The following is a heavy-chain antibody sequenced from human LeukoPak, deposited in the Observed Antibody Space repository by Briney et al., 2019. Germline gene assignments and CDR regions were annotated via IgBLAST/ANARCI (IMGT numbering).Heavy chain of an antibody. D-gene: IGHD6-6*01. V-gene: IGHV4-34*01. CDR2: INHSGST. Sequence: SETLSLTCAVYGGSFSGYYWSWIRQPPGKGLEWIGGINHSGSTNYNPSLKSRVTISVDTSKNQFSLKLSSVTAADTAVYYCARWSGSVTARNYYYYMDVWGEGTTVTVSS. J-gene: IGHJ6*03. CDR1: GGSFSGYY. CDR3: ARWSGSVTARNYYYYMDV.